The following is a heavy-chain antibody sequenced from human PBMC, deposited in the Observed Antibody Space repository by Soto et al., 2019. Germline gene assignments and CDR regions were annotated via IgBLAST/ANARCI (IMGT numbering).Heavy chain of an antibody. V-gene: IGHV1-69*01. CDR1: GGTFSSYA. Sequence: QVQLVQSGAEVKKPGSSVKVSCKASGGTFSSYAISWVRQAPGQGLEWMGGIIPIFGTANYAQKFQGRVTITADEYTSTAYMELSSLRSEDTDVYYCAREVARYYGMDVWGQGTTVTVSS. CDR3: AREVARYYGMDV. CDR2: IIPIFGTA. J-gene: IGHJ6*02. D-gene: IGHD2-15*01.